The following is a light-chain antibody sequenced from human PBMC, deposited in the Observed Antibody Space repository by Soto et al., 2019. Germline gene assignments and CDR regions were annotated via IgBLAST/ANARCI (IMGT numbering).Light chain of an antibody. CDR2: GAS. CDR3: QQYCSSPIFS. Sequence: EIVLTQSPGTLSLSPGDSATLSCRASQSVSSTFLAWYQHKPGRPTRLLIHGASSKATGSPDRFTGGGSGTDFTLTISRLEPEDVAVYYCQQYCSSPIFSFGHGTRVDI. J-gene: IGKJ3*01. V-gene: IGKV3-20*01. CDR1: QSVSSTF.